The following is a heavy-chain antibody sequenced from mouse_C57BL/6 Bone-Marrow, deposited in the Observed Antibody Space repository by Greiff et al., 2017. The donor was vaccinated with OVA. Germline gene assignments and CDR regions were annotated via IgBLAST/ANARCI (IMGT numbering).Heavy chain of an antibody. V-gene: IGHV2-5*01. Sequence: VKLMESGPGLVQPSQSLSITCTVSGFSLNSYGVHWVRQSPGKGLEWLGVIWRGGSTDYNAAFMSRLSITKDNSKSQVFFKMNSLQADDTAIYYCAKYGRSWYFGVWGTGTTVTVSS. CDR1: GFSLNSYG. D-gene: IGHD1-1*01. CDR3: AKYGRSWYFGV. CDR2: IWRGGST. J-gene: IGHJ1*03.